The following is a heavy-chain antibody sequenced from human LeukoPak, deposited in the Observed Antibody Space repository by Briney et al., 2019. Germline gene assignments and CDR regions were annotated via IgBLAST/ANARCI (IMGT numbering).Heavy chain of an antibody. J-gene: IGHJ4*02. CDR2: IIPIFGKE. CDR1: GGTFISYA. Sequence: GASVKVSCKASGGTFISYAISWVGQAPGQGREWMGRIIPIFGKEKYVQKFQGRVTNTTDESTSTAYMELSSLRSEDTAVYYCARAHVDYYDSSGLGYFDYWGQGTLVTVSS. V-gene: IGHV1-69*05. D-gene: IGHD3-22*01. CDR3: ARAHVDYYDSSGLGYFDY.